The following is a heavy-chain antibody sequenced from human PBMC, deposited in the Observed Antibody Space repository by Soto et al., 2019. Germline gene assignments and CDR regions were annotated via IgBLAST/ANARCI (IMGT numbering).Heavy chain of an antibody. CDR2: IKSKTDGGTT. V-gene: IGHV3-15*01. J-gene: IGHJ4*02. CDR3: TTDRNVLLWFGELSVDY. Sequence: GGSLRLSCAASGFTFSNAWMSWFRQAPGKGLEWVGRIKSKTDGGTTDYAAPVKGRFTISRDDSKNTLYLQMNSLKTEDTAVYYCTTDRNVLLWFGELSVDYWGQGTLVTVSS. D-gene: IGHD3-10*01. CDR1: GFTFSNAW.